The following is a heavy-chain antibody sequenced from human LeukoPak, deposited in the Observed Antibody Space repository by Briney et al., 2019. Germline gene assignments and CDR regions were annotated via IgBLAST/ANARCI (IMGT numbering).Heavy chain of an antibody. V-gene: IGHV3-23*01. CDR3: ARRAGAYSHPYDY. CDR1: GFTFSSYS. D-gene: IGHD4/OR15-4a*01. CDR2: ISGSDGST. J-gene: IGHJ4*02. Sequence: GGSLRLSCAASGFTFSSYSMNWVHQAPGKGLEWVSGISGSDGSTYYADSVKGRFTISRDNSKNTLYLQMNSLRVEDTAVYYCARRAGAYSHPYDYWGQGTLVTVSS.